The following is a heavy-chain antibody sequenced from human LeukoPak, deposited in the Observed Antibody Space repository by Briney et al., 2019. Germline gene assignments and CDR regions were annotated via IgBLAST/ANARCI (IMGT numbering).Heavy chain of an antibody. V-gene: IGHV4-61*02. CDR1: GDSISSGNYY. D-gene: IGHD2-8*01. Sequence: PSQTLSLTCTVAGDSISSGNYYWRWIRQPAGKGLEWIGRIHTSGDTKYNPSLGSRLTISVDTSKNQFSLKLSSVTAADTAVYYCARHGDIVLMVYYFDYWGQGTLVTVSS. CDR3: ARHGDIVLMVYYFDY. CDR2: IHTSGDT. J-gene: IGHJ4*02.